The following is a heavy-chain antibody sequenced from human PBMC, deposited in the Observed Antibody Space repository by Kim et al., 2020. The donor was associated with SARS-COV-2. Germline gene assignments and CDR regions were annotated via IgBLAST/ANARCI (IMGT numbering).Heavy chain of an antibody. CDR2: INPNSGGT. CDR3: ASPYYYDSSGPPPYGMDV. D-gene: IGHD3-22*01. V-gene: IGHV1-2*02. Sequence: ASVKVSCKASGYTFTGYYMHWVRQAPGQGLEWMGWINPNSGGTNYAQKFQGRVTMTRDTSISTAYMELSRLRSDDTAVYYCASPYYYDSSGPPPYGMDVWGQGTTVTVSS. J-gene: IGHJ6*02. CDR1: GYTFTGYY.